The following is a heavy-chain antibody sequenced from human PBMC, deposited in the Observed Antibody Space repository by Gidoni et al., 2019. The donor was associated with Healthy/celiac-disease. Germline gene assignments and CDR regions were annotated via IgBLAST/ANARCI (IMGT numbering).Heavy chain of an antibody. D-gene: IGHD3-16*01. CDR2: ISGNSAYI. Sequence: EVQLVESGGGLVKHGGSLRLSGAASGVTFSNYNMNWVRQAPGKGLEWFSSISGNSAYIYYADSLKGRFTISRDNANNSLYLQMNSLRAEDTAVYYCARDWGLAPPFDYWGQGTLVTVSS. CDR3: ARDWGLAPPFDY. V-gene: IGHV3-21*01. J-gene: IGHJ4*02. CDR1: GVTFSNYN.